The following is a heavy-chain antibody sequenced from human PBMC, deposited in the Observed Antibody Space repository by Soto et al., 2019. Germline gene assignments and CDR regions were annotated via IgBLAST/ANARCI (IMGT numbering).Heavy chain of an antibody. CDR1: GLTFHRHD. CDR2: ISFDGLKT. CDR3: AQDRSGSYPFYYGMDV. V-gene: IGHV3-30*18. J-gene: IGHJ6*02. D-gene: IGHD1-26*01. Sequence: QVQLVESGGNVVQPGTSLRLSCAASGLTFHRHDMHWVRQAPGKGLEWVAVISFDGLKTYYADSVKGRFTISRDNTNTTLFLQMNTLRPEDTAVYYCAQDRSGSYPFYYGMDVWGQGTTVTVSS.